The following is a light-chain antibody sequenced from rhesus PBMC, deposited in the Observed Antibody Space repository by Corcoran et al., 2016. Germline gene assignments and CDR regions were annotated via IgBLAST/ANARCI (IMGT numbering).Light chain of an antibody. CDR1: QGINME. CDR2: VAS. CDR3: HQAFHNAYS. V-gene: IGKV1-94*01. Sequence: GDRVTVTCRASQGINMELSWYQQKPGKTPTLLNYVASSLQTGVSFRFSGIGSGTDFTLTVSSLQPKGVKTYYFHQAFHNAYSFDQGTKVEV. J-gene: IGKJ2*01.